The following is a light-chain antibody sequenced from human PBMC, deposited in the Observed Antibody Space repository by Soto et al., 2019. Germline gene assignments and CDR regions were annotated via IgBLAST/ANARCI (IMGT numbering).Light chain of an antibody. CDR3: QSYDSILSGSV. V-gene: IGLV1-40*01. J-gene: IGLJ2*01. CDR2: GNS. Sequence: QSVLTPPPSVSGAPGQRVTISCTGSSSNIGAGYDVHWYQQLPGTAPKLLIYGNSNRPSGVPDRFSGSKSGTSASLAITGLQAEDEADYYCQSYDSILSGSVFGGGTKLTVL. CDR1: SSNIGAGYD.